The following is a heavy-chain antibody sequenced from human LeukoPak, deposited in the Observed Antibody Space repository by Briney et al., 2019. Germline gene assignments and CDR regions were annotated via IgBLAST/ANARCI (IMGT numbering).Heavy chain of an antibody. CDR3: AKEGRDVKNARYGMDV. Sequence: PGGSLRLSCAASGFTFSSYWMHWVRQAPGKGLEWVSVIYSGGTTYYADSVKGRFTFSRDNSKNTLYLQMNSLRAEDTAVYYCAKEGRDVKNARYGMDVWGQGTTVTVSS. D-gene: IGHD5-24*01. V-gene: IGHV3-53*01. J-gene: IGHJ6*02. CDR1: GFTFSSYW. CDR2: IYSGGTT.